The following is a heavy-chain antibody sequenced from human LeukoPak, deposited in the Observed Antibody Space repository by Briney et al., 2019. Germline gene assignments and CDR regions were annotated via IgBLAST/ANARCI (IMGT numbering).Heavy chain of an antibody. D-gene: IGHD6-13*01. CDR1: GFTFSSYG. Sequence: GRSLRLSCAASGFTFSSYGMQWVRQAPGKGLEWVAVIWYDGRNKYYADSVKGRFTISRDNSKNTLYLQMNSMRAEDTAVYYCARDRGIAAAWYYFDYWGQGTLVTVSS. CDR3: ARDRGIAAAWYYFDY. CDR2: IWYDGRNK. J-gene: IGHJ4*02. V-gene: IGHV3-33*01.